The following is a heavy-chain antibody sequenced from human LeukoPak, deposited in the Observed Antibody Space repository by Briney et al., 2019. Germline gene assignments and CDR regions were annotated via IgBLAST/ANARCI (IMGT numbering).Heavy chain of an antibody. CDR2: ISSSGRTI. V-gene: IGHV3-11*04. J-gene: IGHJ6*04. Sequence: GSLRLSCAASGFTFSDNYMSWIRQAPGKGLEWISYISSSGRTISYADSVEGRFTIFRDNAKNSLYLQMNSLRAEDTAVYYCAELGITMIGGVWGKGTTVTISS. CDR3: AELGITMIGGV. CDR1: GFTFSDNY. D-gene: IGHD3-10*02.